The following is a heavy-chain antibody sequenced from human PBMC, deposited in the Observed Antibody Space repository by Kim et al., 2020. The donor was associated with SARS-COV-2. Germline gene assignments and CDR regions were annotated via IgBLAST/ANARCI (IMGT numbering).Heavy chain of an antibody. D-gene: IGHD3-10*01. J-gene: IGHJ6*02. Sequence: ASVKVSCKASGYTFTSYAMHWVRQAPGQRLEWMGWINAGNGNTKYSQKFQGRVTITRDTSASTAYMELSSLRSEDTAVYYCARVGVKFGELFAYYYYGMDVWGQGTTVTVSS. CDR3: ARVGVKFGELFAYYYYGMDV. CDR2: INAGNGNT. CDR1: GYTFTSYA. V-gene: IGHV1-3*01.